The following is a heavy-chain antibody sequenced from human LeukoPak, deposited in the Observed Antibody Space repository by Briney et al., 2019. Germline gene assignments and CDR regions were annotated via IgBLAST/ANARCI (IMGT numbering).Heavy chain of an antibody. CDR3: AREGILTGYSDY. D-gene: IGHD3-9*01. CDR1: GFTPSSYE. J-gene: IGHJ4*02. CDR2: ISSSGSTI. Sequence: RGSMRLSCVASGFTPSSYEMNWVRHAPGRGLEWVSYISSSGSTIYYTDSVKGRFTISRDNAKNTLYLQMNSLRAEDTAVYYCAREGILTGYSDYWGQGTLVTVSS. V-gene: IGHV3-48*03.